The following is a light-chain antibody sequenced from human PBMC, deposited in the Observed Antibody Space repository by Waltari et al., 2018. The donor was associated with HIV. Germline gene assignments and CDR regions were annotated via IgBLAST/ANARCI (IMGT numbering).Light chain of an antibody. CDR1: SSDVGGYNY. CDR2: EVS. J-gene: IGLJ2*01. CDR3: NSYTSSSTLV. Sequence: QSALTQPASVSGSPGQSITISCTGTSSDVGGYNYLSWYQPHPGKAPKLMIYEVSNRPSGVSNRFSGSKSGNTASLTISGLQAEDEADYYCNSYTSSSTLVFGGGTKLTVL. V-gene: IGLV2-14*01.